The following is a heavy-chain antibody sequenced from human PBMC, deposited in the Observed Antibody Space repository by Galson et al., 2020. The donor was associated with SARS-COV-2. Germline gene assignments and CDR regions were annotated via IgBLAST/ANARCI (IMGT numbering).Heavy chain of an antibody. CDR3: ARDSSGGYFSHFDY. Sequence: TGGSLRLSCAASGFTFSSYAMHWVRQAPGKGLEWVAVISYDGSNKYYADSVKGRFTISRDNSKNTLYLQMNSLRAEDTAVYYCARDSSGGYFSHFDYWGQGTLVTVSS. D-gene: IGHD1-26*01. CDR1: GFTFSSYA. CDR2: ISYDGSNK. V-gene: IGHV3-30-3*01. J-gene: IGHJ4*02.